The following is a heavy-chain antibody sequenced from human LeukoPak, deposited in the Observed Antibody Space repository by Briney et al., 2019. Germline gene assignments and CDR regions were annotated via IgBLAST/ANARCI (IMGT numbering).Heavy chain of an antibody. D-gene: IGHD3-16*01. V-gene: IGHV4-39*07. CDR1: GGSISSSSYY. CDR3: ARVNWYYFDY. J-gene: IGHJ4*02. Sequence: SETLSLTCTVSGGSISSSSYYWGWIRQPPGKGLEWIGSIYYSGSTYNNPSLKSRVTISVDTSKNQFSLKLSSVTAADTAVYYCARVNWYYFDYWGQGTLVTVSS. CDR2: IYYSGST.